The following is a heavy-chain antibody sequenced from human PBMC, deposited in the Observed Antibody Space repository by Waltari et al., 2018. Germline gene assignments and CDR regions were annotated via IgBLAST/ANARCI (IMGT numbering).Heavy chain of an antibody. CDR1: GFTVSSNY. D-gene: IGHD3-22*01. J-gene: IGHJ4*02. V-gene: IGHV3-53*01. CDR2: IYSGGST. CDR3: ARAGRWPLLLTSH. Sequence: EVQLVESGGGLIQPGGSLRLSCAASGFTVSSNYMSWVRQAPGKGLEWVSVIYSGGSTYYADSVKGRFTISRDNSKNTLYLQMNSLRAEDTAVYYCARAGRWPLLLTSHWGQGTLVTVSS.